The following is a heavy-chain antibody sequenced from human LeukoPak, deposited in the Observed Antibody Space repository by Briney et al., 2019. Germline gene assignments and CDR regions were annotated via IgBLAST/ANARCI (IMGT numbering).Heavy chain of an antibody. Sequence: GGSLRLSCAASGFTFSGSAMHWVRQASGKGLEWVGRIRSKANSYATAYAASVKGRFTISRDDSKNTAYLQMNSLKAKDTAVYYCTRKEWELHGGRTWGQGTLVTVSS. J-gene: IGHJ5*02. CDR2: IRSKANSYAT. V-gene: IGHV3-73*01. CDR3: TRKEWELHGGRT. D-gene: IGHD1-26*01. CDR1: GFTFSGSA.